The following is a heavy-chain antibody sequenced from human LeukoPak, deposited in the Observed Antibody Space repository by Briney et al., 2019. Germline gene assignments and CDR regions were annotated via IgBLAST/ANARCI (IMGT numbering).Heavy chain of an antibody. CDR1: GFTFSSYA. Sequence: GSSLRLSCAASGFTFSSYAMHWVRQAPGKGLEWVAVISYDGSNKYYADSVKGRFTISRDNSKNTLYLQMNSLRAEDTAVYYCARDAVGYGLFLYFDYWGQGTLVTVSS. V-gene: IGHV3-30-3*01. CDR3: ARDAVGYGLFLYFDY. D-gene: IGHD5-18*01. J-gene: IGHJ4*02. CDR2: ISYDGSNK.